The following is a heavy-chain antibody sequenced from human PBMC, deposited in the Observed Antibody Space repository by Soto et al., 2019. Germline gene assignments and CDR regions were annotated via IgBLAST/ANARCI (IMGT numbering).Heavy chain of an antibody. CDR1: GLTFSSYA. D-gene: IGHD3-10*02. V-gene: IGHV3-23*01. J-gene: IGHJ5*02. Sequence: EVQLLESGGGLIQPGGSLRLSCAASGLTFSSYAMSWVRQAPGKGLEWVSAISGSGGSTYYADSVKGRFTISRDNSKNTLYLQMNSLRAEDTAVYYCANEQLYIRGVIHNWFDPWGQGTLVTVSS. CDR3: ANEQLYIRGVIHNWFDP. CDR2: ISGSGGST.